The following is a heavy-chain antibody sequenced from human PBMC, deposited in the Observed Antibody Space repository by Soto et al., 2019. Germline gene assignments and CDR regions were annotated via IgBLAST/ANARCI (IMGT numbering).Heavy chain of an antibody. CDR1: GASITTSY. CDR3: ARTPFLLALGTVRCYFDD. J-gene: IGHJ4*02. Sequence: QGQLQESGPGLVKPPATLILTGTVSGASITTSYWSWIRQPPGKGLDWSGYLFHRGITNSNPYIESRVSMTVDTYKHQSSLTMTSVTAADTAVYYCARTPFLLALGTVRCYFDDWGKGTRVTVSS. D-gene: IGHD3-16*01. CDR2: LFHRGIT. V-gene: IGHV4-59*01.